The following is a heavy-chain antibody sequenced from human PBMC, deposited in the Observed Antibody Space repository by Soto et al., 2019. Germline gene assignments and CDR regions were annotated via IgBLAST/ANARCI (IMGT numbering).Heavy chain of an antibody. CDR3: AKLKGGLGRFYGMDA. Sequence: DEQLVESGGGSQQPGGSLRLSCAASGFSFRNYAMTWVRQSPGKGLEWVSLISSSGGTTNYADSVKGRFSSSRDNSQNILYLQMNGLRGEDTALYYCAKLKGGLGRFYGMDAWGQGTMVIVSS. CDR1: GFSFRNYA. V-gene: IGHV3-23*04. CDR2: ISSSGGTT. D-gene: IGHD3-3*01. J-gene: IGHJ6*02.